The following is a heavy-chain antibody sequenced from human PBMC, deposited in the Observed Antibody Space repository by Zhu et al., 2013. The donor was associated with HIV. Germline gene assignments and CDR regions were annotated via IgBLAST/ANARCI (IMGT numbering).Heavy chain of an antibody. CDR3: ARSGLYCTNGVCYRPPRLRSDV. CDR2: INPNSGGT. D-gene: IGHD2-8*01. J-gene: IGHJ6*02. V-gene: IGHV1-2*04. CDR1: GYTFTGYY. Sequence: QVQLVQSGAEVKKPGASVKVSCKASGYTFTGYYMHWVRQAPGQGLEWMGWINPNSGGTNYAQKFQGWVTMTRDTSISTAYMELSRLRSDDTAVYYCARSGLYCTNGVCYRPPRLRSDVWAERTDVDRLL.